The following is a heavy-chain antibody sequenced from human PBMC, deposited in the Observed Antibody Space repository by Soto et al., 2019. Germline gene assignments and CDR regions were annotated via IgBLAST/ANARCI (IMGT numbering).Heavy chain of an antibody. CDR3: ARAQKWRQLSLNVFDI. Sequence: DVQLVESGGGLIQPGESLRLSCAAFGLTISGKKYVAWVRQAPGKGLEWVSALYDVDGSFYADSVKGRFTTSSDSSKTTVYLHMTGLRVEETAVYYCARAQKWRQLSLNVFDIWGQGTTVTVSS. J-gene: IGHJ3*02. D-gene: IGHD5-18*01. V-gene: IGHV3-53*01. CDR2: LYDVDGS. CDR1: GLTISGKKY.